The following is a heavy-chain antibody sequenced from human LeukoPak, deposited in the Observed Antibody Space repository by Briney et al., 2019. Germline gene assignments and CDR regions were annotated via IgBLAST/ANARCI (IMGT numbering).Heavy chain of an antibody. CDR1: GFTFSSYW. J-gene: IGHJ4*02. D-gene: IGHD1-26*01. Sequence: PGGSLRLSCAASGFTFSSYWMSWVRQAPGKGLEWVANIKQDGSERYYVDSVKGRFTISRDNTKNSLYLQMSSLRAEDTAVYYCARDKVSGATHFDYWGQETLVTVSS. V-gene: IGHV3-7*01. CDR2: IKQDGSER. CDR3: ARDKVSGATHFDY.